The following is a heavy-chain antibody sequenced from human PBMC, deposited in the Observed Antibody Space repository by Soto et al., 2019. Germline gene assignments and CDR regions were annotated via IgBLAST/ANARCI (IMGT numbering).Heavy chain of an antibody. D-gene: IGHD3-16*01. CDR1: GGLFSSFA. V-gene: IGHV1-69*13. Sequence: ASVKVSCKDSGGLFSSFAISWVRQAPGQGLEWMGGIIPVFGTTNYAQKFQGRVTITADESTNTAYMELSSLTSDDTAMYYCARGGGPYVWFNEFWGQGTQVTASS. J-gene: IGHJ4*02. CDR2: IIPVFGTT. CDR3: ARGGGPYVWFNEF.